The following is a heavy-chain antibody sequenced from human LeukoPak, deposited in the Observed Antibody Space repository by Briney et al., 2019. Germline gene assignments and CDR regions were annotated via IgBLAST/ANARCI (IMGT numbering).Heavy chain of an antibody. D-gene: IGHD3-3*01. J-gene: IGHJ4*02. Sequence: ASVKVSCKASGHTVTSYYMHWMRQAPGQGLEWMGIINPSGGSTSYAQKFQGRVTMTRDTSTSTVYMELSSLRSEDTAVYYCARGGTLIRSFGVVIKRPTTFSNWGQGTLVTVSS. CDR3: ARGGTLIRSFGVVIKRPTTFSN. CDR2: INPSGGST. CDR1: GHTVTSYY. V-gene: IGHV1-46*01.